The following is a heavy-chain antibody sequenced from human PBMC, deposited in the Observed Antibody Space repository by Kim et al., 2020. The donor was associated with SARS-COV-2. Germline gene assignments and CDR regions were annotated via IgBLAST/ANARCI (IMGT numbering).Heavy chain of an antibody. J-gene: IGHJ5*02. D-gene: IGHD2-15*01. Sequence: PSLKRRVTISVDTSKNQFSLKLSSVTAADTAVYYCARDLSTTPELNWFDPWGQGTLVTVSS. CDR3: ARDLSTTPELNWFDP. V-gene: IGHV4-31*02.